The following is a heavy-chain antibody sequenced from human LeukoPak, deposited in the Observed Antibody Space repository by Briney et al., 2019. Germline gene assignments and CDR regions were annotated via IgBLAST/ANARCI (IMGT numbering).Heavy chain of an antibody. J-gene: IGHJ5*02. CDR1: GFTFSSCW. V-gene: IGHV3-74*01. Sequence: PGGSLRLSCAASGFTFSSCWMHWVRQAPGKGLVWVSRINSDGSSTSYADSVKGRFTISRDNAKNTLYLQMNSLRAEDTAVYYCARAGRYYDFWSGYHNWFDPWGQGTLVTVSS. CDR3: ARAGRYYDFWSGYHNWFDP. D-gene: IGHD3-3*01. CDR2: INSDGSST.